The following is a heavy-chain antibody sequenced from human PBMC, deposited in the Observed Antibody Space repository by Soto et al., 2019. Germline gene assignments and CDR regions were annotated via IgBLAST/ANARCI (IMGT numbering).Heavy chain of an antibody. D-gene: IGHD5-12*01. CDR2: IYYSGSP. CDR3: ARVVGGYELYYYYVMDV. J-gene: IGHJ6*02. Sequence: SETLSLTCTVSGGSISSYYWNWIRQPPGKGLEWIGYIYYSGSPDYNPSLKTRVTISVDTSKNQFSLKLSSVTPADTAVYYCARVVGGYELYYYYVMDVWGQGTTVTVSS. CDR1: GGSISSYY. V-gene: IGHV4-59*01.